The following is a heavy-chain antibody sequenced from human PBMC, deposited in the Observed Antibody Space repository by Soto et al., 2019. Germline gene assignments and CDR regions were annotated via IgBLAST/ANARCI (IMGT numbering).Heavy chain of an antibody. CDR2: IYCSVST. J-gene: IGHJ6*02. CDR1: GGSTSSGVYY. CDR3: AKEVLIAAASMIHKYGMDV. Sequence: RSKTLSVTGTVSGGSTSSGVYYWSWIVEHPGKGLEWNEYIYCSVSTYYYPYLKSRVTISGGTSKNQFSQKLSSVTDAETAVYYCAKEVLIAAASMIHKYGMDVWGRGTTVTVSS. D-gene: IGHD6-13*01. V-gene: IGHV4-31*03.